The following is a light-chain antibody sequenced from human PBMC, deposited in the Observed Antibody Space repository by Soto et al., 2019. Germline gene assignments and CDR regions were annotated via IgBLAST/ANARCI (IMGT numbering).Light chain of an antibody. CDR3: HQYSNWPPWT. CDR1: QSVTSS. J-gene: IGKJ1*01. Sequence: EIVLTQSPAPLSLSPGDRATLSCRASQSVTSSLAWYQQKPGQAPRLLFYRASTRATGVPARFSASGSGTEFTLTISSLQSEDSAVYYCHQYSNWPPWTFGPGTKVDIK. V-gene: IGKV3-15*01. CDR2: RAS.